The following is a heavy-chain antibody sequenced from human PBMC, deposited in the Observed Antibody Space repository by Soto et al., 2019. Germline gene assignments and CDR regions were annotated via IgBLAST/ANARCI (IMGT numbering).Heavy chain of an antibody. J-gene: IGHJ4*02. CDR2: IWYDGSNK. CDR1: GFTFSSYG. D-gene: IGHD6-13*01. Sequence: QVQLVESGGGVVQPVRSLRLSCAPSGFTFSSYGMHWVRQAPGKGLEWVAVIWYDGSNKYYADSVKGRFTISRDNSKNTLYLQMNSLRAEDTAVYYCARARAGHLDYWGQGTLVIVSS. V-gene: IGHV3-33*01. CDR3: ARARAGHLDY.